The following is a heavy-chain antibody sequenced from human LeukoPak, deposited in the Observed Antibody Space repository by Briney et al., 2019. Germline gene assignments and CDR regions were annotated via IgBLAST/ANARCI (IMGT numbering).Heavy chain of an antibody. CDR2: ISYDGSNK. V-gene: IGHV3-30*03. J-gene: IGHJ4*02. D-gene: IGHD6-6*01. CDR3: ASSLDPRSSSSVYPTTTIDY. CDR1: GFTFSSYG. Sequence: GGSLRLSCAASGFTFSSYGMHWVRQAPGKGLEWVAVISYDGSNKYYADSVKGRFTISRDNAKNSLYLQMNSLRAEDTAVYYCASSLDPRSSSSVYPTTTIDYWGQGTLVTVSS.